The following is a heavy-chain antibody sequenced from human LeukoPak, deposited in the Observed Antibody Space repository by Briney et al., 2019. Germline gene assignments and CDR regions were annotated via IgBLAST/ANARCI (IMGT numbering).Heavy chain of an antibody. CDR1: GFTFTDYW. J-gene: IGHJ4*02. V-gene: IGHV3-7*01. D-gene: IGHD1-26*01. Sequence: GGSLILSCAASGFTFTDYWMTWIRQAPGKGLEWVANINRGGSESYYVDSVKGRFTISRDNAKNSLYLQMDSLRVEDTAVYYCARVGAWELQRVFDYWGQGTLVTVSS. CDR2: INRGGSES. CDR3: ARVGAWELQRVFDY.